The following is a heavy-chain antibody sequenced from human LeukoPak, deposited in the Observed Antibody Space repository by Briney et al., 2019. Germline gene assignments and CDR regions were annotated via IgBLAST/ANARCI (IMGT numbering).Heavy chain of an antibody. Sequence: GGSLRLSCTASGLTFSTSGFNWVRQAPGKGLEWVASIGPTGSDRYHADSIKGRFTISRDNANNFLYLQMNSPRAEDTAVYYCATETNGRHYDYWGQGTLLTVSS. D-gene: IGHD1-14*01. V-gene: IGHV3-21*06. CDR1: GLTFSTSG. J-gene: IGHJ4*02. CDR3: ATETNGRHYDY. CDR2: IGPTGSDR.